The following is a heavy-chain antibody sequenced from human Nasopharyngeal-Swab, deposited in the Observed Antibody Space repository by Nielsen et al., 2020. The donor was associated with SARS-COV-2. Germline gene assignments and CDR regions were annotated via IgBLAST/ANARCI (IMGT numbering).Heavy chain of an antibody. CDR2: INHSGST. V-gene: IGHV4-34*09. J-gene: IGHJ6*02. Sequence: RQAPGKGLDWSGEINHSGSTKYNPSLKSRVTISGDTSKNQFSLKLSSVTAADTAVYYCARVRPYYDILTGYYTKNGGYYGMDVWGQGTTVTVSS. D-gene: IGHD3-9*01. CDR3: ARVRPYYDILTGYYTKNGGYYGMDV.